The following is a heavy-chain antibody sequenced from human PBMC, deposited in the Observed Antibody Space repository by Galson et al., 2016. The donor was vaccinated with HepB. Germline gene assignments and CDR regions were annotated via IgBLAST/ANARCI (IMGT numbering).Heavy chain of an antibody. V-gene: IGHV4-59*12. CDR3: ARETTLATGGSFDS. D-gene: IGHD4-17*01. CDR1: GFTFSSYW. J-gene: IGHJ4*02. Sequence: LRLSCAASGFTFSSYWMNWVRQAPGKGLEWLGYIDYSGSANYNPSLKSRVTISVDTSENQFSLRLSSVTAADTAFYYCARETTLATGGSFDSWGQGTLVTVS. CDR2: IDYSGSA.